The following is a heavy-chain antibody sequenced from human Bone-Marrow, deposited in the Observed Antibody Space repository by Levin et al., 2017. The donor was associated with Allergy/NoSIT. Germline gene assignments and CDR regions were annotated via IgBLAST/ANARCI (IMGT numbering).Heavy chain of an antibody. V-gene: IGHV3-7*03. CDR1: GFTFSGHW. CDR2: INHDGSDK. CDR3: AGGYH. D-gene: IGHD6-13*01. J-gene: IGHJ4*02. Sequence: LSLTCVVSGFTFSGHWMSWVRQAPGKGLQWVANINHDGSDKYYVDSVKGRFTISRDNAKNSLYLQMNSLRVEDTAVYYCAGGYHWGQGTLVTVSS.